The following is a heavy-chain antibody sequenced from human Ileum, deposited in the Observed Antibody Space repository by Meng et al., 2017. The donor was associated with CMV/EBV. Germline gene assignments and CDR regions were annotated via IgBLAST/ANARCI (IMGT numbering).Heavy chain of an antibody. CDR1: GDSISSDNYH. D-gene: IGHD2-21*01. CDR3: AIYYGGVGGRGY. CDR2: RHKNGND. Sequence: VQLQGAGQGLVKLSQTLSLTCSVSGDSISSDNYHWSWIRQPAGKGLEWIGQRHKNGNDNYNASLKSRVTISIDTSKNQFSLTLTSVTAADTAVYYCAIYYGGVGGRGYWAQGTLVTVSS. J-gene: IGHJ4*02. V-gene: IGHV4-61*02.